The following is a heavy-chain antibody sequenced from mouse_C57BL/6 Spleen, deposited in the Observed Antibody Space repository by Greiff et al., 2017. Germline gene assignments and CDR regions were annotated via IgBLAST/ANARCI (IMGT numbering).Heavy chain of an antibody. CDR3: ARDYGNPYYAMDY. CDR2: IYPSDSGT. V-gene: IGHV1-61*01. CDR1: GYTFTSYW. D-gene: IGHD2-1*01. Sequence: QVHVKQPGAELVRPGSSVKLSCKASGYTFTSYWMDWVKQRPGQGLEWIGNIYPSDSGTHYNQKFKDKATLTVDKSSSTAYMQLSSLTSEDSAVYYCARDYGNPYYAMDYWGQGTSVTVSS. J-gene: IGHJ4*01.